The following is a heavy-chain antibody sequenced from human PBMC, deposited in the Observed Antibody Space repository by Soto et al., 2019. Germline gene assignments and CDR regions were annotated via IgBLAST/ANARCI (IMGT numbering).Heavy chain of an antibody. V-gene: IGHV4-59*01. D-gene: IGHD6-13*01. J-gene: IGHJ5*02. CDR3: ARDLRSSRGFDP. Sequence: SETLSLTCTVSGGSISSYYWSWIRQPPGKGLEWIGYIYYSGSTNYNPSLKSRVTISVDTSKNQFSLKLSSVTAADTAVYYCARDLRSSRGFDPWGQGTLVTVSS. CDR2: IYYSGST. CDR1: GGSISSYY.